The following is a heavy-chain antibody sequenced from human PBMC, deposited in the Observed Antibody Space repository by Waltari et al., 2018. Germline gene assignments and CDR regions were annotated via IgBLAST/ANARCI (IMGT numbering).Heavy chain of an antibody. J-gene: IGHJ4*02. CDR2: INPYSGGT. CDR1: GYTFTGYY. Sequence: QVQLVQSGAEVKKPGASAKVSCKTSGYTFTGYYMYWVRQAPGQGLEWMGWINPYSGGTAYAQKFQGRVTLTRDTSISTAYMELNRLISDDSAMYYCATAPDAFQIINWGQGTLVTVSS. V-gene: IGHV1-2*02. CDR3: ATAPDAFQIIN. D-gene: IGHD2-2*01.